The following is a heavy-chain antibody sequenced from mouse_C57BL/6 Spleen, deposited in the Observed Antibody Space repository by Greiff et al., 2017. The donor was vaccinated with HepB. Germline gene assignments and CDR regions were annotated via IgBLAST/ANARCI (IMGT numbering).Heavy chain of an antibody. CDR2: INPGSGGT. V-gene: IGHV1-54*01. CDR3: ARWDDYDGGYAMDY. CDR1: GYAFTNYL. Sequence: QVHVKQSGAELVRPGTSVKVSCKASGYAFTNYLIEWVKQRPGQGLEWIGVINPGSGGTNYNEKFKGKATLTADKSSSTAYMQLSSLTSEDSAVYFCARWDDYDGGYAMDYWGQGTSVTVSS. J-gene: IGHJ4*01. D-gene: IGHD2-4*01.